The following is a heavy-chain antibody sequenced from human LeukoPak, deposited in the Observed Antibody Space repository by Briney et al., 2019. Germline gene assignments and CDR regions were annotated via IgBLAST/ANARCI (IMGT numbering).Heavy chain of an antibody. CDR2: SSSGGSAI. D-gene: IGHD6-19*01. J-gene: IGHJ4*02. V-gene: IGHV3-11*04. Sequence: GGSLRLSCAASGFTFSDYYTSWIRQAPGKGLEWVSYSSSGGSAIYYADSVRGRFTISRDNAKNSVYLQMNSLRAEDTAVYYCATTRYSSASYSVYWGQGTLVTVSS. CDR1: GFTFSDYY. CDR3: ATTRYSSASYSVY.